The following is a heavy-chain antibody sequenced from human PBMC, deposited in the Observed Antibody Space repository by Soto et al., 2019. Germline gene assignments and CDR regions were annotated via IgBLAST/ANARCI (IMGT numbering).Heavy chain of an antibody. CDR2: IWSDGNNR. CDR1: GVTFRSYA. D-gene: IGHD2-2*01. J-gene: IGHJ6*02. CDR3: SRGGYCSSTSCRYYYYYGMDV. Sequence: GGSLRLSCAASGVTFRSYAMDWVRQSPSKGLEWVAVIWSDGNNRYYADSVKGRFTICRDNSKNTLYLQMNSLRAEDTALYFCSRGGYCSSTSCRYYYYYGMDVWGQGTTVTVSS. V-gene: IGHV3-33*01.